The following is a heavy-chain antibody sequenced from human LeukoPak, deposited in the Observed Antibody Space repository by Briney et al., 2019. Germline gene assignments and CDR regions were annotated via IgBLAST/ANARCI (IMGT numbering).Heavy chain of an antibody. D-gene: IGHD6-13*01. J-gene: IGHJ2*01. CDR1: GVSISSYY. Sequence: SETLSLTCTVSGVSISSYYRSWIRQPAGKGLEWIGRIYTSGSTNYNPSLKSRVTISVDTSKNQFSLKLSSVTAADTAVYYCARHGSSWYLNWYFDLWGRGTLVTVSS. CDR3: ARHGSSWYLNWYFDL. CDR2: IYTSGST. V-gene: IGHV4-4*07.